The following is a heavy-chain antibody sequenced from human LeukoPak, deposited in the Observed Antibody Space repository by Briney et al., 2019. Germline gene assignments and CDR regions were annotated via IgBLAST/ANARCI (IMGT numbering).Heavy chain of an antibody. D-gene: IGHD3-22*01. Sequence: PSETLSPTCTVSGDSISSSSYYWGWIRQPPGKGLEWIGNFYYSGSTYYNPSLKSRVTISVDTSKNQFSLKLSSVTAADTAVYYCAGSYYYDSSGYYSFGAFDIWGQGTMVTVSS. V-gene: IGHV4-39*07. J-gene: IGHJ3*02. CDR2: FYYSGST. CDR3: AGSYYYDSSGYYSFGAFDI. CDR1: GDSISSSSYY.